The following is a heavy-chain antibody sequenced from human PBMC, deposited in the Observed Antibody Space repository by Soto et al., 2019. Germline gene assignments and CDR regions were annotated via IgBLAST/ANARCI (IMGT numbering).Heavy chain of an antibody. CDR1: GYTFTSYG. CDR3: AREGSCYSSGCYYYGMDV. Sequence: ASVKVSCKASGYTFTSYGISWVRQAPGQGLEWMGWISAYNGNTNYAQKLQGRATMTTDTSTSTAYMELRSLRSDDTAVYYCAREGSCYSSGCYYYGMDVWGQGTLVTVSS. D-gene: IGHD2-15*01. J-gene: IGHJ6*02. CDR2: ISAYNGNT. V-gene: IGHV1-18*01.